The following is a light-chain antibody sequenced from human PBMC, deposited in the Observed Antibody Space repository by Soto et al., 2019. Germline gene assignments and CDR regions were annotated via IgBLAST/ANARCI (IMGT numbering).Light chain of an antibody. V-gene: IGLV2-14*01. CDR1: SSDVGGYNY. CDR3: NSYTSKSTGV. Sequence: QSALTQPASVSGSPGQSITISCTGTSSDVGGYNYVSWYQQHPGKAPKLIIYEVSNRPSGVSIRFSGSKSGNTGSLTISGLQAEDEADYYCNSYTSKSTGVFGTGTKVTVL. CDR2: EVS. J-gene: IGLJ1*01.